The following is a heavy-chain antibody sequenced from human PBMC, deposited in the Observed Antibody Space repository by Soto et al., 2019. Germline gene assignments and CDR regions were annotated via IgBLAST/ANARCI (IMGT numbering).Heavy chain of an antibody. J-gene: IGHJ6*02. Sequence: ASVKVSCKASGYTFTGYYMHWVRQAPGQGLEWMGWINPNSGGTNYAQKFQGWVTMTRDTSISTAYMELSRLRSDDTAVYYCARGPITIFGVVIYYYYGMDVWGQGTTVTVSS. CDR2: INPNSGGT. CDR1: GYTFTGYY. D-gene: IGHD3-3*01. V-gene: IGHV1-2*04. CDR3: ARGPITIFGVVIYYYYGMDV.